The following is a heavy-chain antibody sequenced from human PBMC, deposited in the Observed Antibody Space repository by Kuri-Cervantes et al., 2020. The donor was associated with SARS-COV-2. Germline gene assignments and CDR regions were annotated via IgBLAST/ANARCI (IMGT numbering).Heavy chain of an antibody. J-gene: IGHJ4*02. CDR2: FVTGDGET. D-gene: IGHD3-3*01. Sequence: ASAMVSCKVSGYTLTELSMHWVRQAPGKGLEWMGGFVTGDGETIYAQKFQGRVTMTEDTSTDTAYMELSSLRSEDTAVYYCATDYDFWRRWDYWGQGTLVTVSS. V-gene: IGHV1-24*01. CDR1: GYTLTELS. CDR3: ATDYDFWRRWDY.